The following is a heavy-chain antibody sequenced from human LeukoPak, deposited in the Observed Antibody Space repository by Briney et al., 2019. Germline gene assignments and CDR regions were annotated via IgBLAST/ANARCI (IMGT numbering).Heavy chain of an antibody. V-gene: IGHV1-3*01. J-gene: IGHJ5*02. CDR3: ARGRGLIGTSRFDP. CDR2: INAGNGNR. D-gene: IGHD3-10*01. CDR1: GYTFSNSG. Sequence: ASVKVSCKTSGYTFSNSGLHWVRQAPGQSLEWMGWINAGNGNRKYSQKFQDRLTITRDTSASTVYMELNSLKFEDTAMYFCARGRGLIGTSRFDPWGQGTLVIVSS.